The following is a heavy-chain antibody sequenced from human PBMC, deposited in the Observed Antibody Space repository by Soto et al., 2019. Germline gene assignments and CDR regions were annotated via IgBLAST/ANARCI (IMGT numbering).Heavy chain of an antibody. CDR1: GYTFTSYD. Sequence: ASVKVSCKASGYTFTSYDINWVRQATGQGLEWIGWMNPNSGNTGYAQKFQGQVTISADKSISTAYLQWSSLKASDTAMYYCARHLIEGAAASLAPSYYYYYGMDVWGQGTTVTVSS. CDR2: MNPNSGNT. CDR3: ARHLIEGAAASLAPSYYYYYGMDV. V-gene: IGHV1-8*01. D-gene: IGHD6-13*01. J-gene: IGHJ6*02.